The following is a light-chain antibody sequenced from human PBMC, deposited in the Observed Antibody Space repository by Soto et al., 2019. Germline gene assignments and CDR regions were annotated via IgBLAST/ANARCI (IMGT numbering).Light chain of an antibody. J-gene: IGKJ5*01. Sequence: VVSQSPGTVSLTPGERATLSCRASQSVSSSYLAWYQQKPGQAPRLLIYGASTRATGIPDRFSGSGSGTDFTLTISRLEPEDFATYYCQQASSFPLTFGQGTRLEIK. V-gene: IGKV3-20*01. CDR3: QQASSFPLT. CDR1: QSVSSSY. CDR2: GAS.